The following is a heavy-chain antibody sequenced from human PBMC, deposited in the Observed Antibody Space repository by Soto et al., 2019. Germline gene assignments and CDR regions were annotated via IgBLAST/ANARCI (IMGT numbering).Heavy chain of an antibody. J-gene: IGHJ6*04. CDR3: VRVRRGNSNCMLV. Sequence: SETLSLTCTVSGGSISSFYWTWIRQPPGKGLEWIGYISYSGSTNSTPSLKSRVTTSVDTSKNQFSLRLSSVTAADTAVYYCVRVRRGNSNCMLVSGTGTTVTVSS. V-gene: IGHV4-59*08. CDR1: GGSISSFY. D-gene: IGHD3-10*01. CDR2: ISYSGST.